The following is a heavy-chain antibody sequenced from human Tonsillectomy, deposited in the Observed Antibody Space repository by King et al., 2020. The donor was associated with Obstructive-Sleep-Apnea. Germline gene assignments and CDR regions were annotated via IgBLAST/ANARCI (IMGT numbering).Heavy chain of an antibody. CDR1: GFTFDDYT. V-gene: IGHV3-43*01. CDR3: AKVQPDYHGSGSYRLPKYYYYGMDV. CDR2: ISWDGGST. J-gene: IGHJ6*02. D-gene: IGHD3-10*01. Sequence: VQLVESGGVVVQPGGSLRLSCAASGFTFDDYTMHWVRQAPGKGLEWVSLISWDGGSTYYADSVKGRFTISRDNSKNSLYLQMNSLRTEDTALYYCAKVQPDYHGSGSYRLPKYYYYGMDVWGQGTTVTVSS.